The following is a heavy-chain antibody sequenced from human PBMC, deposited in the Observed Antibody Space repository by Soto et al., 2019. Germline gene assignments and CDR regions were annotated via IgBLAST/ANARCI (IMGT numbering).Heavy chain of an antibody. D-gene: IGHD2-21*02. CDR3: ARNWGDSNWFDP. J-gene: IGHJ5*02. Sequence: QVQLVQSGAEVKKPGSSVKVSCKASGGTFSSYTISWVRQAPGQGLEWMGRIIPILGIANYAQKFQGRVTIVADKSTSTAYMELSSLRSEDTDVYYCARNWGDSNWFDPWGQGTLVTVSS. CDR2: IIPILGIA. V-gene: IGHV1-69*02. CDR1: GGTFSSYT.